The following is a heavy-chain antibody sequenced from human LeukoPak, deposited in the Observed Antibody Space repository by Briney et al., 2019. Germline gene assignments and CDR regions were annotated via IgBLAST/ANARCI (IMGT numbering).Heavy chain of an antibody. D-gene: IGHD3-3*01. CDR3: AREPASGNWFDP. J-gene: IGHJ5*02. CDR1: GGTFSSYA. Sequence: GASVKVSCKASGGTFSSYAISWVRQAPGQGLEWMGGIIPIFGTANYAEKFQGRVTITADESTSTAYMELSSLRSEDTAVYYCAREPASGNWFDPWGQGTLVTVSS. CDR2: IIPIFGTA. V-gene: IGHV1-69*13.